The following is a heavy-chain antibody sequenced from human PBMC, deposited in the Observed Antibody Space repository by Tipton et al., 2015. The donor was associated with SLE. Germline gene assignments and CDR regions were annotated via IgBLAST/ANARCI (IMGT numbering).Heavy chain of an antibody. Sequence: TLSLTCTVSGGSISGYQWSWIRQSPQKGLEWIGYVYDIGTTNYNPSAMSRVIVSMDTSRNQVSLKLLSVTAADTAVYYCARGDMTSRSLDYWGQGALVTVSS. CDR1: GGSISGYQ. J-gene: IGHJ4*02. D-gene: IGHD2-15*01. CDR3: ARGDMTSRSLDY. CDR2: VYDIGTT. V-gene: IGHV4-59*12.